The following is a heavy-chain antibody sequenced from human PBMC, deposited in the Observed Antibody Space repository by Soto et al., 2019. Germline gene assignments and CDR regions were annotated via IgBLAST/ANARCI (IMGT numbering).Heavy chain of an antibody. CDR2: IIPIFGTA. D-gene: IGHD3-22*01. V-gene: IGHV1-69*01. J-gene: IGHJ4*02. CDR3: AREVASGSHIGY. Sequence: QVQLVQSGAEVKKPGSSVKVSCKASGGTFSSYAISWVRQAPGQGLEWMGGIIPIFGTANYAQKFQGRVTINAEESTSTAYMELSSLRSEDTAVYYCAREVASGSHIGYWGQGTLVTVSS. CDR1: GGTFSSYA.